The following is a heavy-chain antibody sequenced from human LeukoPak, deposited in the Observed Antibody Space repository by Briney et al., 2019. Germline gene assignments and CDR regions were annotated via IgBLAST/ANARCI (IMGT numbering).Heavy chain of an antibody. CDR3: VRDTRPEGFDI. Sequence: PGGSLRLSCGASGFTFRTYWMSWVRQTPEERLEWVANINQDGSKEFYVDSVRGRFTISRDNTKNSLFLQMNSLRADDTAMFYCVRDTRPEGFDIWGQGTMVTVSS. J-gene: IGHJ3*02. CDR1: GFTFRTYW. V-gene: IGHV3-7*01. D-gene: IGHD1-14*01. CDR2: INQDGSKE.